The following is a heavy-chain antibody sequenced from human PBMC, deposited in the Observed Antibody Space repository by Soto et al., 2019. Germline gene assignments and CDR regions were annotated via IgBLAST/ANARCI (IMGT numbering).Heavy chain of an antibody. V-gene: IGHV3-74*01. CDR3: VRERHSARVCGAREFYEMEV. Sequence: PGGSLRLSCAASGFTLSSYWMHWVRQAPGKGLMWVSHINSDGSTTSYADSVKGRFTISRDNAKNTLYLQMNSLIADDTAVYYCVRERHSARVCGAREFYEMEVWGQGTTVTVSS. CDR1: GFTLSSYW. CDR2: INSDGSTT. D-gene: IGHD3-3*01. J-gene: IGHJ6*02.